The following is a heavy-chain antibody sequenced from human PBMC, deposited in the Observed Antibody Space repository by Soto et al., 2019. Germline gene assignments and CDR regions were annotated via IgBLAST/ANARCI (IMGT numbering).Heavy chain of an antibody. CDR3: ARGGPLTLGVRGVILLRAFDI. D-gene: IGHD3-10*01. CDR1: GYTFTGYY. V-gene: IGHV1-2*04. J-gene: IGHJ3*02. CDR2: INPNSGGT. Sequence: ASVKVSCKASGYTFTGYYMHWVRQAPGQGLEWMGWINPNSGGTNYAQKFQGWVTMTRDTSISTAYMELSRLRSDDTAVYYCARGGPLTLGVRGVILLRAFDIWGQGTMVTVSS.